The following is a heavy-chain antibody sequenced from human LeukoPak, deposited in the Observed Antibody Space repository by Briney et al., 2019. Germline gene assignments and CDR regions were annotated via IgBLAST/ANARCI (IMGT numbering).Heavy chain of an antibody. D-gene: IGHD3-9*01. CDR2: ISSSSTI. V-gene: IGHV3-48*04. J-gene: IGHJ4*02. Sequence: GGSLRLSCAASGFTFSSYSMNWVRQAPGKGLEWVSYISSSSTIYYADSVKGRFTISGDNAKNTLYLQMNSLRAEDTAVYYCAKVGELRYFEWSPDYWGQGTLLTVS. CDR3: AKVGELRYFEWSPDY. CDR1: GFTFSSYS.